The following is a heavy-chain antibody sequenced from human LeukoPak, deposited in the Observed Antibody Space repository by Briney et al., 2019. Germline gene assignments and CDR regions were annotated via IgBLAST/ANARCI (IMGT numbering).Heavy chain of an antibody. Sequence: GASVKVSCKASGDTFSNSVISWVRLAPGQGLEWMGAIIPLAGTKNHAQKFQGRLTMTTDDSRTTAFMELSGLRSDDTAVYYYAATSFRSGSLSGVHGYLYMEVWGKGTTVFVSS. CDR1: GDTFSNSV. J-gene: IGHJ6*03. D-gene: IGHD3-3*01. CDR3: AATSFRSGSLSGVHGYLYMEV. CDR2: IIPLAGTK. V-gene: IGHV1-69*05.